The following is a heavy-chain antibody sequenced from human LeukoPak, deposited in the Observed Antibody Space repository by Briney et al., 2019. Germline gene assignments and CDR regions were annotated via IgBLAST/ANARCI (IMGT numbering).Heavy chain of an antibody. J-gene: IGHJ3*02. V-gene: IGHV1-2*06. CDR1: GYTFTGYY. CDR2: INPNSGGT. Sequence: ASVKVSCKASGYTFTGYYMHWVRQAPGQGLEWMGRINPNSGGTNYAQKFQGRVTMTRDTSISTAYMELSRLRSDDTAVYYCARGLRYYDSSDHDAFDIWGQGTMVTVSS. D-gene: IGHD3-22*01. CDR3: ARGLRYYDSSDHDAFDI.